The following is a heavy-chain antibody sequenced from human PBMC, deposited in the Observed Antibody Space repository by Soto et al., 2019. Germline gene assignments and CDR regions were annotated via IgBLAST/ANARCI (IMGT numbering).Heavy chain of an antibody. CDR3: ARMETFGSLNWFDP. CDR2: MNPGSGDT. V-gene: IGHV1-8*01. J-gene: IGHJ5*02. CDR1: GYSFTTND. Sequence: ASVKVSCKASGYSFTTNDVSWVRQATGQGLEWMGWMNPGSGDTGYAQKFQGRVTMTRDISIATAYMELSSLRSDDTAIYYCARMETFGSLNWFDPWGQGTLVTDSS. D-gene: IGHD3-16*01.